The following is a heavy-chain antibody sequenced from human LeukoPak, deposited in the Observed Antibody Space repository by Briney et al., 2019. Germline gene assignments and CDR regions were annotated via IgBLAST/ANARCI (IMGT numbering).Heavy chain of an antibody. Sequence: GGSLRLSCAASGFAFSSFVMSWVRQAPGKGLEWVSTIRSSGGNTYYADSVKGRFTISRDNSKNTLYLQMSSLRVEDTAVYYCVKDPFYGGNPLYYFDYWGQGTLVAVSS. CDR1: GFAFSSFV. V-gene: IGHV3-23*01. CDR3: VKDPFYGGNPLYYFDY. D-gene: IGHD4-23*01. CDR2: IRSSGGNT. J-gene: IGHJ4*02.